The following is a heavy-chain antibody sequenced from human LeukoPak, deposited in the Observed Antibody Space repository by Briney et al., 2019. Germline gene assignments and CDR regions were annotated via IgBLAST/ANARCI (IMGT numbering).Heavy chain of an antibody. CDR3: ARDSSSRGFDY. CDR1: GFTFSSYG. D-gene: IGHD6-6*01. J-gene: IGHJ4*02. V-gene: IGHV3-7*01. CDR2: IKQDGSEK. Sequence: PGGSLRLSCAASGFTFSSYGMHWVRQAPGKGLEWVANIKQDGSEKYYVDSVKGRFTISRDNAKNSLYLQMNSLRAEDTAVYYCARDSSSRGFDYWGQGTLVTVSS.